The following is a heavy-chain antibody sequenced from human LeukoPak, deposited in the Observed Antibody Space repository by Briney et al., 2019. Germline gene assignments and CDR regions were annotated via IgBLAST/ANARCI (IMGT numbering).Heavy chain of an antibody. V-gene: IGHV3-7*01. CDR3: ARGIVVAEYDY. J-gene: IGHJ4*02. D-gene: IGHD6-19*01. CDR2: IKQHGSEK. CDR1: GFIFSSYW. Sequence: GGSLRLSCAASGFIFSSYWMSWVRQAPGKGLEWVANIKQHGSEKYYVDSVKGRFTVSRDNAKNSLYLQMNSLRAEDTAVYYCARGIVVAEYDYWGQGTLVTVSS.